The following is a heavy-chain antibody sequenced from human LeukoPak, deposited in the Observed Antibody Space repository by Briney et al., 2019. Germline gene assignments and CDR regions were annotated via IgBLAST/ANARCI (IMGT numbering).Heavy chain of an antibody. CDR2: INPDTGGT. CDR1: GYTFNGYF. CDR3: AVNWRSGFFDY. Sequence: ASVKVSCKASGYTFNGYFMHWVRQAPGQGLEWMGWINPDTGGTNYAQKFQGRVTLTRDTPISTAYMELSRLTSDDTAVYFCAVNWRSGFFDYWGQGTLVTVSS. J-gene: IGHJ4*02. D-gene: IGHD3-3*01. V-gene: IGHV1-2*02.